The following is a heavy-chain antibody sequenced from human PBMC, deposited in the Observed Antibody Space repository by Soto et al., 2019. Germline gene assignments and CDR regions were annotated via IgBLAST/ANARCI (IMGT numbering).Heavy chain of an antibody. CDR3: ARDRYDILTGYYVLDP. D-gene: IGHD3-9*01. J-gene: IGHJ5*02. Sequence: QVQLQESGPGLVKPSETLSLTCTVSGGSISSYYWSWIRQPPGKGLEWIGYIYYSGSTNYNPSLKRRVTLSVDTSKNQFSLKLSSVTAADTAVYYCARDRYDILTGYYVLDPWGQGTLVTVSS. CDR2: IYYSGST. V-gene: IGHV4-59*01. CDR1: GGSISSYY.